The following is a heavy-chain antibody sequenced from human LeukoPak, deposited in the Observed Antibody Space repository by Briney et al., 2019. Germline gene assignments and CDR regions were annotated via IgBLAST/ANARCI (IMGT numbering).Heavy chain of an antibody. D-gene: IGHD2-2*01. V-gene: IGHV3-23*01. J-gene: IGHJ3*02. CDR1: GFTFSSYA. Sequence: PGGSLRLSCAASGFTFSSYAMSWVRQAPGKGLEWVSAISGSGGSTYYTDSVKGRFTISRDKSKNTLYLQMNSLRAEDTAVYYCAKDGAYCSSTSCYYAFEIWGQGTMVTVSS. CDR3: AKDGAYCSSTSCYYAFEI. CDR2: ISGSGGST.